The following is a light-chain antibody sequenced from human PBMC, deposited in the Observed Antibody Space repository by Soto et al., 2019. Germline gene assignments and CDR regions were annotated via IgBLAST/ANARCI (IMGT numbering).Light chain of an antibody. J-gene: IGLJ1*01. CDR3: SSFAVSNSFV. Sequence: QSVLTKPPSASGSPGQAVTISCTGTSNDVGGYNYVSWYQQHPGKAPRLMIYEVNKRPSGVPDRFSGSKSGNTASLTVSGLQAEDEADYYCSSFAVSNSFVFGTGTKVNVL. CDR1: SNDVGGYNY. V-gene: IGLV2-8*01. CDR2: EVN.